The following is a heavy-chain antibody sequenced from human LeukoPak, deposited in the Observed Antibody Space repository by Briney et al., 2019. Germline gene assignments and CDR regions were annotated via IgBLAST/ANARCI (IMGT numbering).Heavy chain of an antibody. V-gene: IGHV1-69*05. CDR1: GGTFSSYA. Sequence: SVTVSCKASGGTFSSYAISWVRQAPGQGLEWMGGIIPIFGTANYAQKFQGGVTITTDESTSTAYMELSSLRSEDTAVYYCARVNALRYYFDYWGQGTLVTVSS. CDR2: IIPIFGTA. J-gene: IGHJ4*02. D-gene: IGHD3-16*01. CDR3: ARVNALRYYFDY.